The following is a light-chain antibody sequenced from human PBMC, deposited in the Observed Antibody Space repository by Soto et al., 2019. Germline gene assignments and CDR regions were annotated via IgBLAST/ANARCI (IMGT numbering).Light chain of an antibody. CDR3: QQYGTSPRT. Sequence: EIVLTQSTGTLSLSPGERATLSCRASQSVRNNYLAWYQQRPGQAPRLLIYAASSRATGIPDRFSGSGSGTDFTLTISRLEPEDFAVYYCQQYGTSPRTFGQGTKVDI. J-gene: IGKJ1*01. CDR2: AAS. CDR1: QSVRNNY. V-gene: IGKV3-20*01.